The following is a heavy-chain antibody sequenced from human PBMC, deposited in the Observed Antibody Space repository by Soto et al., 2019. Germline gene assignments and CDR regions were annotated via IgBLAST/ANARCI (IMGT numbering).Heavy chain of an antibody. CDR1: VYSFAGYW. CDR2: IDPSDSQT. V-gene: IGHV5-10-1*01. J-gene: IGHJ4*01. Sequence: PGESLKISCKGSVYSFAGYWITWVRQKPGKGLEWMGRIDPSDSQTYYSPSFRGHVTISVTKSITTVFLQWSSLRASDTAMYYCARQIYDSDTGPNFQYYFDSWGQEPRSPSPQ. CDR3: ARQIYDSDTGPNFQYYFDS. D-gene: IGHD3-22*01.